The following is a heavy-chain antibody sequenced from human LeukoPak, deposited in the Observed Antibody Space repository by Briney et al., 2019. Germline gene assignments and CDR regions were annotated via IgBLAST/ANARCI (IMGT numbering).Heavy chain of an antibody. V-gene: IGHV3-33*01. CDR1: GFTFSSYG. CDR2: IWYDGSNK. J-gene: IGHJ5*02. Sequence: GGSLRLSCAASGFTFSSYGMHWVRQAPGKGLEWVAVIWYDGSNKYYADSVKGRFTISRDNSKNTLYLQMNSLRAEDTAVYYCARGRRDGYNDWFDPWGQGTLVTVPS. D-gene: IGHD5-24*01. CDR3: ARGRRDGYNDWFDP.